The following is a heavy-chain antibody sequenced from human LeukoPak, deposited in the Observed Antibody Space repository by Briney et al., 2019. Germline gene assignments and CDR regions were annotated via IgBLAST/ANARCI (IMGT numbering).Heavy chain of an antibody. J-gene: IGHJ6*02. Sequence: ASVKVSCKASGYTFTSYGISWVRQAPGQGLEWMGWISACNGNTNYAQKLQGRVTMTTDTSTSTAYMELRSLRSDDTAVCYCARGPRTRAYYYYGMDVWGQGTTVTVSS. V-gene: IGHV1-18*01. CDR2: ISACNGNT. CDR1: GYTFTSYG. D-gene: IGHD1-1*01. CDR3: ARGPRTRAYYYYGMDV.